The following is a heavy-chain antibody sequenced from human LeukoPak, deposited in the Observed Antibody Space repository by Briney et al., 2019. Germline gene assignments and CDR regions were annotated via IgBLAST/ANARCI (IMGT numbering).Heavy chain of an antibody. CDR3: ARDPDDCSGGSCYSFDY. J-gene: IGHJ4*02. CDR2: INPNSGGT. V-gene: IGHV1-2*02. Sequence: ASVKVSCKASGYTFTGYYMHWVRQAPGQGLEWMGWINPNSGGTNYAQKFQGRVTMTRDTSISTAYMELSRLRSDDTAVYYYARDPDDCSGGSCYSFDYWGQGTLVTVSS. CDR1: GYTFTGYY. D-gene: IGHD2-15*01.